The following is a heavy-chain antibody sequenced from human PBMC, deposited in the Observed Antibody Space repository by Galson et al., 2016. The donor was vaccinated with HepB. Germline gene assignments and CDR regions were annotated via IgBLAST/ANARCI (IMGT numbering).Heavy chain of an antibody. V-gene: IGHV3-33*06. CDR1: GFTFSTYG. Sequence: SLRLSCAGSGFTFSTYGMHWVRQAPGKGLEWVGVIWYDGGCKYYADSVKGRFTISRDNSKNTLYLQMNSLSTEDTAVYFCAKEAGSYSSGWHYFVYWGQGTLVTVSS. CDR2: IWYDGGCK. J-gene: IGHJ4*02. D-gene: IGHD6-19*01. CDR3: AKEAGSYSSGWHYFVY.